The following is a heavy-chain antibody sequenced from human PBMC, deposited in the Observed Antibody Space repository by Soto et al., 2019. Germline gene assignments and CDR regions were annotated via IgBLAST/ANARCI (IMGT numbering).Heavy chain of an antibody. Sequence: SETLSLTCTVSGGSISSSSYFWGWIRQPPGKGLEWIGTITHSASTFHNPSLKSRVTISVDTSKNQFSLKLSSVTAADTAVYYCARGVGPVDADYYYYMDVWGKGTTVTVSS. J-gene: IGHJ6*03. CDR3: ARGVGPVDADYYYYMDV. V-gene: IGHV4-39*01. CDR1: GGSISSSSYF. CDR2: ITHSAST. D-gene: IGHD2-15*01.